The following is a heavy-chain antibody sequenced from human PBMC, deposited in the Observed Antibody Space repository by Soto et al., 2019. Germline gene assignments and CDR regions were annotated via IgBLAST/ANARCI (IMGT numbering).Heavy chain of an antibody. V-gene: IGHV4-30-2*01. CDR1: GASISSGGYS. CDR3: ARGYGVDDAFDI. J-gene: IGHJ3*02. CDR2: IYHSGST. D-gene: IGHD2-8*01. Sequence: SDTLSLTCAVSGASISSGGYSWSWIRQPPGKGLEWIGYIYHSGSTYYNPSLKSRVTISVDRSKNQFSLKLSSVTAADTAVYYCARGYGVDDAFDIWGQGTMVTVSS.